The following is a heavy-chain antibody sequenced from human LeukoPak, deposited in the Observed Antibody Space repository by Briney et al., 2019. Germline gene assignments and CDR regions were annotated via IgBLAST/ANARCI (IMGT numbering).Heavy chain of an antibody. CDR2: INPSGGST. D-gene: IGHD3-9*01. Sequence: EASVKVSCKASGYTFTSYYMHWVRQAPGQGLEWMGIINPSGGSTSYAQKFQGRVTMTRDTSTSTVYMELSSLRSEDTAVYYCARDLFRLRPSYYDILTGKTSGAFDIWGQGTMVTVSS. V-gene: IGHV1-46*01. J-gene: IGHJ3*02. CDR3: ARDLFRLRPSYYDILTGKTSGAFDI. CDR1: GYTFTSYY.